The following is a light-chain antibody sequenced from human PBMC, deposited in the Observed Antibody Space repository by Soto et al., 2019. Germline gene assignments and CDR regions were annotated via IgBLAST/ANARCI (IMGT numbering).Light chain of an antibody. J-gene: IGKJ3*01. V-gene: IGKV3-20*01. CDR1: QTISSNH. CDR3: QPYGRSPPEFT. Sequence: EMVLTQSPGTLSLSAGERATLSCRASQTISSNHLAWYQQKPGQAPRLLIFGASYRATGIPDRFRGSGSGTDFTLTISRLEPEDFSVYYCQPYGRSPPEFTFGPGTKVDIK. CDR2: GAS.